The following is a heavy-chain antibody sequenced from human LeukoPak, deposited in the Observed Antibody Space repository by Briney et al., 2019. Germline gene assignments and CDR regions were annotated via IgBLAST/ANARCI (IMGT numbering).Heavy chain of an antibody. Sequence: GASVKVSCKASGYTFTAYYIQWVRQAPGQGLEWMGWINPNSGGTNYAWKFQGRVTMTRDTSISTAYMELSRLRSDDTAVYYCARDGRWIQLWLYYYYYMDVWGKGTTVTVSS. CDR1: GYTFTAYY. D-gene: IGHD5-18*01. J-gene: IGHJ6*03. CDR2: INPNSGGT. CDR3: ARDGRWIQLWLYYYYYMDV. V-gene: IGHV1-2*02.